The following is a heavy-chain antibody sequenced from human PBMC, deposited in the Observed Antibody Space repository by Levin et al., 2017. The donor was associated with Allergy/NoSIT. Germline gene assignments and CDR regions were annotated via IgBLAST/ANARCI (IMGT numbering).Heavy chain of an antibody. CDR1: GFTVSSHY. CDR3: AREGGYPDQIPWYFDL. Sequence: GESLKISCAASGFTVSSHYMTWVRQAPGKGLEWVSVIYSGGNTYYADSVKGRFTIFRDTSENTLYLQVNSLRAEDTAVYYCAREGGYPDQIPWYFDLWGRGTLVTVSS. V-gene: IGHV3-53*01. CDR2: IYSGGNT. J-gene: IGHJ2*01. D-gene: IGHD5-12*01.